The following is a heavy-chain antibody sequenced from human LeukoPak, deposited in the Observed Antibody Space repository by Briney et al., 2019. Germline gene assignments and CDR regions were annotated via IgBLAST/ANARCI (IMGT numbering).Heavy chain of an antibody. Sequence: PGGSLRLSCAASGFTFSGYAMSWVRQAPGKGLEWVSVIRGSGGSTYYADSVKGRFTISRDNSKNTLYLQMNSLRAEDTAVYYCAKDGNYYVSSGYSDWGQGTLVTVSS. V-gene: IGHV3-23*01. CDR2: IRGSGGST. CDR3: AKDGNYYVSSGYSD. CDR1: GFTFSGYA. D-gene: IGHD3-22*01. J-gene: IGHJ4*02.